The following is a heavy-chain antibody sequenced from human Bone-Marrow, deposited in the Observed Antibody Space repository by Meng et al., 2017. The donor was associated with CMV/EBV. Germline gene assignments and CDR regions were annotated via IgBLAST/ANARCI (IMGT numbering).Heavy chain of an antibody. CDR3: ARELYQLLLSQYNWFDP. CDR1: GYTFTGYY. J-gene: IGHJ5*02. Sequence: ASVKVSCKASGYTFTGYYMHWVRQAPGQGREWMGWINPNSGGTNYAQKFQGRVTMTRDTSISTAYMELSRLRSDDTAVYYCARELYQLLLSQYNWFDPWGQGTLVTVSS. CDR2: INPNSGGT. V-gene: IGHV1-2*02. D-gene: IGHD2-2*01.